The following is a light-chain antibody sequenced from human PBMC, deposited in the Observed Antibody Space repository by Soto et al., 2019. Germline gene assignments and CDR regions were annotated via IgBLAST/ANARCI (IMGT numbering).Light chain of an antibody. CDR2: DVS. CDR1: SSDVGSYKD. CDR3: CAYADTFYV. J-gene: IGLJ1*01. V-gene: IGLV2-11*01. Sequence: QLVLTQPRSVSGSPGQSVTISCTGTSSDVGSYKDVSWYQHHTGKAPKLMIYDVSERPSGVPDRFSGSKSGNTASLTISGLQAEDEANYYCCAYADTFYVFGTGTKLTVL.